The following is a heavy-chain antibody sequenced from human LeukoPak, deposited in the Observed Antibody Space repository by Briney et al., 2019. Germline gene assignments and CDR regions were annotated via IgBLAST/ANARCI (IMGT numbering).Heavy chain of an antibody. V-gene: IGHV1-8*02. Sequence: ASVKVSCKASGYTFTSYGISWVRQAPGQGLEWMGWMNPNSGNTGYAQKFQGRVTMTRNTSISTAYMELSSLRSEDTAVYYCARVGSGWSQSSTNWFDPWGQGTLVTVSS. CDR2: MNPNSGNT. CDR3: ARVGSGWSQSSTNWFDP. J-gene: IGHJ5*02. CDR1: GYTFTSYG. D-gene: IGHD6-19*01.